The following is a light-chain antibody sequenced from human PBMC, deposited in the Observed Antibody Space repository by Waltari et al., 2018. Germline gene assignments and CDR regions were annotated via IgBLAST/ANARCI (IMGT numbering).Light chain of an antibody. Sequence: DIQLTQSPSFLSASVGRRVTVTCRASQDFGTYLAWYQKKPGKAPHLLIYAASSLHTGVPSRFSAGGSGTLFTLTINRLQPEDFATYYCQQLHTYPLTFGGGTEVEL. J-gene: IGKJ4*01. CDR2: AAS. CDR3: QQLHTYPLT. CDR1: QDFGTY. V-gene: IGKV1-9*01.